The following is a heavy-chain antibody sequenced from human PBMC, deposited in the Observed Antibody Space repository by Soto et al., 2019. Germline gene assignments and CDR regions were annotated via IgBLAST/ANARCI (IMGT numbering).Heavy chain of an antibody. V-gene: IGHV3-21*01. CDR1: GFPFSSYS. J-gene: IGHJ4*02. Sequence: EVQLVESGGGLVKPGGSLRLSCAASGFPFSSYSMNWVRQAPGKGLEWVSSISSSSSYIYHADSVKGRFTISRDNAKNSLYLQMNSLRDEDTAVYYCARDLFSSSWYVVDYWGQGTLVTVSS. D-gene: IGHD6-13*01. CDR2: ISSSSSYI. CDR3: ARDLFSSSWYVVDY.